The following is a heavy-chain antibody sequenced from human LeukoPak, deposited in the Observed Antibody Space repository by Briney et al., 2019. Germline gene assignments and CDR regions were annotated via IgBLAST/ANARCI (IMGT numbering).Heavy chain of an antibody. D-gene: IGHD6-13*01. J-gene: IGHJ4*02. CDR3: AKIEGYMGGHQLAPIDY. V-gene: IGHV3-33*06. CDR2: IWYDGSNK. CDR1: GFTFRSYG. Sequence: PGGSLRLSCAASGFTFRSYGMHWVRQAPGKGLEWVALIWYDGSNKYYGDSVKGRFTISRDNSKNTLFLQMNSLRAEDTAVYYCAKIEGYMGGHQLAPIDYWGQGTLVTVSS.